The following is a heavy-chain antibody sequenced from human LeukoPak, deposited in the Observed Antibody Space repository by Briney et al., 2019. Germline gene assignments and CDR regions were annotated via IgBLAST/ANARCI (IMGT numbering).Heavy chain of an antibody. J-gene: IGHJ3*02. CDR3: ARPQPYSSGLNPHAFDI. CDR2: INPNSGGT. D-gene: IGHD6-25*01. V-gene: IGHV1-2*02. Sequence: ASVKVSCKASGYTFTSYGISWVRQAPGQGLERMGWINPNSGGTNYAQKFQGRVTMTRDTSISTAYMELSRLRSDDTAVYYCARPQPYSSGLNPHAFDIWGQGTMVTVSS. CDR1: GYTFTSYG.